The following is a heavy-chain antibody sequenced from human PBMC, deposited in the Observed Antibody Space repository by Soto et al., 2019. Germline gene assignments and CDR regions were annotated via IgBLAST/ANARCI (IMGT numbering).Heavy chain of an antibody. V-gene: IGHV3-30*18. CDR3: AKAEIQLWDPLDS. CDR1: EFTFITYG. D-gene: IGHD5-18*01. Sequence: GSLRLSCAASEFTFITYGMHWVRQAPGKGLEWVALISYDGSNKYYADSVKGRFTISRDNSKNTLYLQMNSLRAEDTAVYYCAKAEIQLWDPLDSWGQGTLVTVSS. CDR2: ISYDGSNK. J-gene: IGHJ4*02.